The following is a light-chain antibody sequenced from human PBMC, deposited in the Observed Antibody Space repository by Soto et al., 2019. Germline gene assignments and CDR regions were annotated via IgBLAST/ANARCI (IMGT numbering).Light chain of an antibody. Sequence: DIQMTQSPSSLSASVGDRVTITCRASPSISSYLNWYQQKPGQAPKLLIYAASSLQSGVPSRFSGSGSGTDFTLTISSLQPEDFATYYCQQSYSTPQPFGQGTKLEIK. J-gene: IGKJ2*01. CDR2: AAS. CDR3: QQSYSTPQP. V-gene: IGKV1-39*01. CDR1: PSISSY.